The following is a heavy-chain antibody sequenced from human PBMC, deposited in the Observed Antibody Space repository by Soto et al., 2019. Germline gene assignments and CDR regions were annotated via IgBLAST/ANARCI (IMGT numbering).Heavy chain of an antibody. V-gene: IGHV3-30*09. J-gene: IGHJ4*02. CDR2: ISYDGSNK. CDR3: ARDQVTTNY. Sequence: PVGSLRLSCAASGFTFSSYAMHWVRQAPGKGLEWVAVISYDGSNKYYADSVKGRFAISRDNSRNTLYLQMNSLRVDDTAVYYCARDQVTTNYWGQGTLVTVSS. CDR1: GFTFSSYA. D-gene: IGHD1-1*01.